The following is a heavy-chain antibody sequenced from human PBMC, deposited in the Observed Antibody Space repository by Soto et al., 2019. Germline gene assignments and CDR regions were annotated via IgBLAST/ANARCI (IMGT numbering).Heavy chain of an antibody. Sequence: SETLSLTCTVSGGSISSYYWSWIRQPPGKGLEWIGYIYYSGSTNYNPSLKSRVTISVDTSKNQFSLKLSSVTAADTAVYYCARESYGDFAFDYWGQGTLVTVSS. D-gene: IGHD4-17*01. CDR1: GGSISSYY. V-gene: IGHV4-59*01. J-gene: IGHJ4*02. CDR3: ARESYGDFAFDY. CDR2: IYYSGST.